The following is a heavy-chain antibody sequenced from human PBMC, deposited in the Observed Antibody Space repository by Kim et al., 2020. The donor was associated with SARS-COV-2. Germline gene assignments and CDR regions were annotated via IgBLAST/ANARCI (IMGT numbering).Heavy chain of an antibody. CDR1: GFSFDDSA. V-gene: IGHV3-9*01. CDR2: INYNSGRI. J-gene: IGHJ5*02. D-gene: IGHD6-25*01. CDR3: AKARLTDSNWFDP. Sequence: GGSLRLSCAASGFSFDDSAMHWVRQAPGKGLEWVSGINYNSGRIGYADSVKGRFTISRDNAKKSLYLQMNSLRDEDTALDYCAKARLTDSNWFDPWGQGTLVTVSS.